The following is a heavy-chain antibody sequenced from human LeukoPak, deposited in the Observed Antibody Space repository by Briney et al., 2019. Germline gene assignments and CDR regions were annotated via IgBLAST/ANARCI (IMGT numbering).Heavy chain of an antibody. D-gene: IGHD1-26*01. J-gene: IGHJ4*02. Sequence: SETLSLTCAVYGGSFSGYYWSWLRQPPGKGLEWIGEINHSGSTNYNPSLKSRVTISVDTSKNQFSLKLSSVTAADTAVYYCARLRRVGAYLFDYWGQGTLVTVSS. V-gene: IGHV4-34*01. CDR2: INHSGST. CDR3: ARLRRVGAYLFDY. CDR1: GGSFSGYY.